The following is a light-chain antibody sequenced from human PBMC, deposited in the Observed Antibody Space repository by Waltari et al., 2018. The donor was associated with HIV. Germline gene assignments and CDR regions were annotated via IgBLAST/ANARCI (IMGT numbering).Light chain of an antibody. CDR3: QQYKNWPLYT. Sequence: EVVMTQSPATMSVSPGARATLSCRASQSVSTNLAWYAQKPGQAPSLLISEASTGVTGLPARFSGSGSGTEFTLTISSLQSEDFALYYCQQYKNWPLYTFGQGTKLEI. J-gene: IGKJ2*01. CDR2: EAS. V-gene: IGKV3-15*01. CDR1: QSVSTN.